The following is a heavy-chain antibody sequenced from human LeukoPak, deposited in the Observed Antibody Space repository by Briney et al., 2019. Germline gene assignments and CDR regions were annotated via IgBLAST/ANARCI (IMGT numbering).Heavy chain of an antibody. J-gene: IGHJ3*02. D-gene: IGHD3-3*01. Sequence: PGGSLRLSCAASGFTFDDYAMHWVRQAPGKGLEWVSGISWNSGSIGYADSVKGRFTISRDNAKNSLYLQMNSLRAEDTALYYCAKVVGVVIFVDAFDIWGQGTMVTVSS. CDR1: GFTFDDYA. V-gene: IGHV3-9*01. CDR3: AKVVGVVIFVDAFDI. CDR2: ISWNSGSI.